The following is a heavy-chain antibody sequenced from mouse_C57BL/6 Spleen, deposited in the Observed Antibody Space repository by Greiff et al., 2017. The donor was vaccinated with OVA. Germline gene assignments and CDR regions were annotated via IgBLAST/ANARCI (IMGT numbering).Heavy chain of an antibody. CDR1: GYTFTDYE. Sequence: LVESGAELVRPGASVTLSCKASGYTFTDYEMHWVKQTPVHGLEWIGAIDPETGGTAYNQKFKGKAILTADKSSSTAYMELRSLTSEDSAVYYCTSSYSNYVYYFDYWGQGTTLTVSS. J-gene: IGHJ2*01. V-gene: IGHV1-15*01. D-gene: IGHD2-5*01. CDR2: IDPETGGT. CDR3: TSSYSNYVYYFDY.